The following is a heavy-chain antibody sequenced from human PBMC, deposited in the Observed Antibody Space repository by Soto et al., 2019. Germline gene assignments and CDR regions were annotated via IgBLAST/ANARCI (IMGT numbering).Heavy chain of an antibody. CDR1: GGSISSYY. CDR2: IYYSGST. V-gene: IGHV4-59*01. D-gene: IGHD2-15*01. CDR3: AREAAVYCRGGNCYSTLDY. J-gene: IGHJ4*02. Sequence: QVQLQESGPGLVKPSETLSLTCTVSGGSISSYYWSWIRQPPGKGLEWIGYIYYSGSTNYNPSLKSRGTISVDTSKNQFSLKLSSVTAADQAVYYCAREAAVYCRGGNCYSTLDYWGQGTLVTVSS.